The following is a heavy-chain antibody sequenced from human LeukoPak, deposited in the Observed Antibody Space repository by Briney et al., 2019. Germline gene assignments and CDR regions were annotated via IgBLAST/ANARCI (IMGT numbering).Heavy chain of an antibody. CDR3: TTDPLVYYYQFDY. Sequence: PGGSLRLSCAVSGFPFINAWMCWVRQAPGKGLEWVGHIKRRADGETTDYAAPVKGRFTLVRDDSKNTVYLQMNSLKTEDTGVYYCTTDPLVYYYQFDYWGQGTLVIVSS. D-gene: IGHD3-10*01. CDR1: GFPFINAW. CDR2: IKRRADGETT. J-gene: IGHJ4*02. V-gene: IGHV3-15*01.